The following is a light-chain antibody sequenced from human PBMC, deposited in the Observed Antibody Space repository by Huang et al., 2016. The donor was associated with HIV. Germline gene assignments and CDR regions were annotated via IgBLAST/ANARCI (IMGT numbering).Light chain of an antibody. Sequence: DILLTQSPSSLSASVGDRVTITCRASQNINTYLHWYQQKPGKAPNLLIHSASTLQTWVPSRFSGSGAGTDFTLTVNSLQPEDSATYYCQQGYSALITFGQGTRL. CDR2: SAS. J-gene: IGKJ5*01. V-gene: IGKV1-39*01. CDR1: QNINTY. CDR3: QQGYSALIT.